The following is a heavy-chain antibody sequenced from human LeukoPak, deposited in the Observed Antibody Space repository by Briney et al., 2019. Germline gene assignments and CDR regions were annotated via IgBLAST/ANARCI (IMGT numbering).Heavy chain of an antibody. CDR3: ARDRVAYTTSVDPLDY. Sequence: GGSLRLSCAASGFTFSSYSMNWVRQAPGKGLEWISYISSTSTTVLYADSVKGRFTISRDNAKNSLDLQMNSLRAEDTAVYYCARDRVAYTTSVDPLDYWGQGTLVTVSS. CDR1: GFTFSSYS. J-gene: IGHJ4*02. CDR2: ISSTSTTV. D-gene: IGHD2-2*02. V-gene: IGHV3-48*01.